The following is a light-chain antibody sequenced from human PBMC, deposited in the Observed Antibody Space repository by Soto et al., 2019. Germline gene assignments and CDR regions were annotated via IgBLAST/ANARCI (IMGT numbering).Light chain of an antibody. J-gene: IGLJ3*02. CDR1: SSDIGTYNF. CDR3: CSYAGTYTLV. V-gene: IGLV2-11*01. Sequence: QSALTQPRSVSGSPGQSVTFSCIGTSSDIGTYNFVSWYQQYPGKAPKLMIYDVTKRPSGAPHRFSGSKSGNTASLTISGLQAEDEADYYCCSYAGTYTLVFGGGTKVTVL. CDR2: DVT.